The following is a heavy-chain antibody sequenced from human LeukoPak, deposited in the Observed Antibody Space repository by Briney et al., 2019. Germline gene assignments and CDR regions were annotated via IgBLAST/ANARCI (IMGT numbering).Heavy chain of an antibody. Sequence: QVQLQESSPGLVKPSQTLSLTCTVSGGSISSGSYYWSWIRQPAGKGLEWIGRIYTSGSTNYNPSLKGRVSISVDTSKNQFSLTVGSVTSADTAAYYCGRGRYRGWFDPWGQGTLVTVSS. V-gene: IGHV4-61*02. CDR3: GRGRYRGWFDP. D-gene: IGHD1-1*01. CDR2: IYTSGST. J-gene: IGHJ5*02. CDR1: GGSISSGSYY.